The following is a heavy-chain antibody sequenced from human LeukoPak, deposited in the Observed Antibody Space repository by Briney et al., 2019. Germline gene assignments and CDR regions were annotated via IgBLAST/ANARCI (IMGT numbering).Heavy chain of an antibody. CDR3: ASSITMVRGPFDS. CDR2: IYSSVST. J-gene: IGHJ4*02. V-gene: IGHV4-39*07. D-gene: IGHD3-10*01. CDR1: GGSISSSSYY. Sequence: SETLSLTCTVSGGSISSSSYYWGWIRQPPGKGLEWIGSIYSSVSTYYNPSLKSRVTISVDTSKNQFSLKLSSVTAADTAVYYCASSITMVRGPFDSWGQGTLVTVSS.